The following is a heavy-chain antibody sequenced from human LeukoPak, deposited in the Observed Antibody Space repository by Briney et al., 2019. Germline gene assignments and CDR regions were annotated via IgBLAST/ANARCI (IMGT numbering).Heavy chain of an antibody. Sequence: SETLSLTCTVSGGSINSYYWSWIRQPAGKGLEWIGRIYTSGTTNYNPSLKRRVTILVDTSKNHFSLQLMSVTAADTAVYYCAGTTYDYDTSGHYFLDYWGQGSLVTVSS. J-gene: IGHJ4*02. D-gene: IGHD3-22*01. CDR3: AGTTYDYDTSGHYFLDY. V-gene: IGHV4-4*07. CDR2: IYTSGTT. CDR1: GGSINSYY.